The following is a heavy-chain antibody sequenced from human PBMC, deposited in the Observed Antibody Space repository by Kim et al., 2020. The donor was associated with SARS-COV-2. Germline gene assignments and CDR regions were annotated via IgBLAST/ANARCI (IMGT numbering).Heavy chain of an antibody. D-gene: IGHD3-10*01. Sequence: AQKPQGRVTMTTDTSTSTAYMELRSLRSDDTAVYYCARSRRYYGSGSYDYWGQGTLVTVSS. CDR3: ARSRRYYGSGSYDY. V-gene: IGHV1-18*01. J-gene: IGHJ4*02.